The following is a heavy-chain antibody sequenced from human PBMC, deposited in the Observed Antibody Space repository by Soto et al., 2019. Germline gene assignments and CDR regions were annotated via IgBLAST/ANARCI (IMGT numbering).Heavy chain of an antibody. V-gene: IGHV4-59*08. CDR3: ARGATVTTEQFFHH. J-gene: IGHJ1*01. CDR2: IYYRGST. D-gene: IGHD4-17*01. CDR1: GGSINSYY. Sequence: QVQLQESGPGLVKPSETLSLTCTVSGGSINSYYWSWIRQPPGKGLEWIGYIYYRGSTNYNPSLKSRVTISVDTSKNQFSLKLSSVTAADTAVYYCARGATVTTEQFFHHWGQGTLVTVSS.